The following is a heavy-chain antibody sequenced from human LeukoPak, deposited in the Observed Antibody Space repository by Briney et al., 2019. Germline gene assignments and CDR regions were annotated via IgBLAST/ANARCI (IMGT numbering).Heavy chain of an antibody. CDR1: GFTLRSNA. V-gene: IGHV3-15*01. D-gene: IGHD1-14*01. CDR2: IKSKTNGGTT. CDR3: SERNRDF. J-gene: IGHJ4*02. Sequence: GGSLRLSCAASGFTLRSNALSWVRHAPGEGVEWVGRIKSKTNGGTTDDAAPVKGRFTISRDDSKHTLYLQMNSLKTEDTAVYYCSERNRDFWGQGTLVTVSS.